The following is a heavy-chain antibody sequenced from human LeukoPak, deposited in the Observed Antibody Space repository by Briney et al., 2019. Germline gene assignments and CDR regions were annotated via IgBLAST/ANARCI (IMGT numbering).Heavy chain of an antibody. CDR3: ARGLYSSSWYGDY. Sequence: PGGSLRLPCAASGFIFSSYWMSWVRQAPGKGLEWVANIKQDGSEKYYVDSVKGRFTISRDNAKNSLYLQMNSLRAEDTAVYYCARGLYSSSWYGDYWGQGTLVTVSS. J-gene: IGHJ4*02. V-gene: IGHV3-7*01. D-gene: IGHD6-13*01. CDR2: IKQDGSEK. CDR1: GFIFSSYW.